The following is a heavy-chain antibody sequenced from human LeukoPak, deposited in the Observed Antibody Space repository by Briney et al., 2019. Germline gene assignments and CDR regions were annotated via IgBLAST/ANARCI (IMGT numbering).Heavy chain of an antibody. D-gene: IGHD3-10*02. CDR1: GYSYSRYW. CDR2: IYSGDSRT. V-gene: IGHV5-51*01. CDR3: ARSHVQGDGLDY. J-gene: IGHJ4*02. Sequence: GESLKISCQGSGYSYSRYWISWVRRMPGKGLEWRGIIYSGDSRTRYSPSFQGQVTISADKSINTSYLQWGSLRASDTAIYYCARSHVQGDGLDYWGQGTPVTVSS.